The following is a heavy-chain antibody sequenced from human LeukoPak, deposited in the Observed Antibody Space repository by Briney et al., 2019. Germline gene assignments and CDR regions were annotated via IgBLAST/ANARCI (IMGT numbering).Heavy chain of an antibody. CDR1: GGTFSSFA. CDR2: IILIFGTA. D-gene: IGHD2-8*01. V-gene: IGHV1-69*05. CDR3: ARCYCTNGVCYTGYFDY. J-gene: IGHJ4*02. Sequence: ASVKVSCKASGGTFSSFAISWVRQAPGQGLEWMGGIILIFGTANYAQKFQGRVTMTRDTSTSTVYMELSSLRSEDTAVYYCARCYCTNGVCYTGYFDYWGQGTLVTVSS.